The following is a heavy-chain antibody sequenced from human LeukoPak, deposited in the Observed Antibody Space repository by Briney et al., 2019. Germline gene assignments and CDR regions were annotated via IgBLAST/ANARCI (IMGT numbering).Heavy chain of an antibody. Sequence: ASVKVSCKASGGTFSSYAISWVRQAPGQGLEWMGRIIPILGIANYAQKFQGRVTITAGKSTSTAYMELSSLRSEDTAVYYCARRLVGALDYWGQGTLVTVSS. J-gene: IGHJ4*02. CDR3: ARRLVGALDY. D-gene: IGHD1-26*01. CDR2: IIPILGIA. V-gene: IGHV1-69*04. CDR1: GGTFSSYA.